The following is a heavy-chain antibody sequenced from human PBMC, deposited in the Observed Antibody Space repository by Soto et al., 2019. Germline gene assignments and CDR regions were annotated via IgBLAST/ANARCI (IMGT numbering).Heavy chain of an antibody. CDR1: GFSLSTYHMG. D-gene: IGHD5-12*01. V-gene: IGHV2-5*02. CDR3: GHARGYDPPAFCH. CDR2: LYWDDDK. J-gene: IGHJ4*01. Sequence: QITLKESGPTLVRPAQTLTLTCDFSGFSLSTYHMGVAWIRQPPGKALEWLALLYWDDDKRYSPSLKDRLANPKDPSKYQVVLTITHKGPGDFTNIFFGHARGYDPPAFCHWGPGTLVTVSS.